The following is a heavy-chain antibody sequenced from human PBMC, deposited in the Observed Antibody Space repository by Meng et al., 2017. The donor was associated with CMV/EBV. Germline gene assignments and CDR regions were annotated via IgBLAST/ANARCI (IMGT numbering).Heavy chain of an antibody. D-gene: IGHD6-19*01. CDR1: GFSLSTSGLC. V-gene: IGHV2-70*20. J-gene: IGHJ4*02. Sequence: SGPTLVKPTQTLTLTCTFSGFSLSTSGLCESWVRQPPGMALEWLALIDCDDDKYYSTSLKTRLTISKDTSKNQVVLTMTNMDPVDTATYYCARMPAGFDYWGQGTLVTVSS. CDR2: IDCDDDK. CDR3: ARMPAGFDY.